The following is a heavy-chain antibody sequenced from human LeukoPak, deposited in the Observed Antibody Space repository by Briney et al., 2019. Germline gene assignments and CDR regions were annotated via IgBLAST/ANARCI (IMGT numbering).Heavy chain of an antibody. CDR1: GFTFSNAW. J-gene: IGHJ4*02. V-gene: IGHV3-15*01. CDR3: TSSPDILTGETDY. Sequence: GGSLRLSCAASGFTFSNAWMSWVRQAPGKGLEWVGRIKSKTDGGTTDYAAPVKGRFTISRDDSKNTLYLQMNSLKTEDTAVYYCTSSPDILTGETDYWGQGTLVTVSS. CDR2: IKSKTDGGTT. D-gene: IGHD3-9*01.